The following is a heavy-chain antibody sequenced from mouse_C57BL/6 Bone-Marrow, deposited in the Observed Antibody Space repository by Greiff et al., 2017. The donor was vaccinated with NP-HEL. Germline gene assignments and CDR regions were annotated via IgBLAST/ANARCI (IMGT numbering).Heavy chain of an antibody. CDR2: IDPETGGT. J-gene: IGHJ2*01. D-gene: IGHD2-5*01. CDR3: TRGLYYSNYRDY. Sequence: QVQLQHSGAELVRPGASVTLSCKASGYTFTDYEMHWVKQTPVHGLEWIGAIDPETGGTAYNQKFKGKAILTADKSSSTAYMELRSLTSEDSAVYYCTRGLYYSNYRDYWGQGTTLTVSS. V-gene: IGHV1-15*01. CDR1: GYTFTDYE.